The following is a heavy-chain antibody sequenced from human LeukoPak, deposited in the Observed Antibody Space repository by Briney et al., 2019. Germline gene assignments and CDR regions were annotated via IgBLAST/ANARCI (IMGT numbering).Heavy chain of an antibody. J-gene: IGHJ4*02. CDR1: GGSFSGYY. D-gene: IGHD3-3*01. Sequence: KPSETLSLTCAVYGGSFSGYYWSWIRQPPGKGLEWIGEINHSGSTNYNPSLKSRVTISVDTSKNQFSLKLSSVTAADTAVHYCARGRLYYDFWSGYGDPFDYWGQGTLVTVSS. CDR3: ARGRLYYDFWSGYGDPFDY. V-gene: IGHV4-34*01. CDR2: INHSGST.